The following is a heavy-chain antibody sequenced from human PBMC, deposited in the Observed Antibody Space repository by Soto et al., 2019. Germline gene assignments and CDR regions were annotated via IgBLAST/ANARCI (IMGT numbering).Heavy chain of an antibody. Sequence: SETLSLTCTVSGFTISSSSYYWGWIRQPPGKGLEWIGSIYYSGSTYYNPSLKSRVTISVDTSKNQFSLKLSSVTAADTAVYYCARQKQQLVTFYYYYGMDVWGQGTTVTVSS. CDR1: GFTISSSSYY. D-gene: IGHD6-13*01. CDR3: ARQKQQLVTFYYYYGMDV. CDR2: IYYSGST. V-gene: IGHV4-39*01. J-gene: IGHJ6*02.